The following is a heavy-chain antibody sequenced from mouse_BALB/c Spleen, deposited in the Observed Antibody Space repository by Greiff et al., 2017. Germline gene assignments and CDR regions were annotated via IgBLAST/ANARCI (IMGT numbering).Heavy chain of an antibody. J-gene: IGHJ2*01. Sequence: VQLKESGAELVKPGASVKLSCTASGFNIKDTYMHWVKQRPEQGLEWIGRIDPANGNTKYDPKFQGKATITADTSSNTAYLQLSSLTSEDTAVYYCARFITTVVATLRYYFDYWGQGTTLTVSS. V-gene: IGHV14-3*02. D-gene: IGHD1-1*01. CDR1: GFNIKDTY. CDR3: ARFITTVVATLRYYFDY. CDR2: IDPANGNT.